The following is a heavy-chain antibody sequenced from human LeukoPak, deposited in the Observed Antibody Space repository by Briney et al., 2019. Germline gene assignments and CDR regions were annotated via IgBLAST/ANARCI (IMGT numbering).Heavy chain of an antibody. Sequence: GGSLRLSCAASGFTFSSYAMSWVRQAPGKGLEWVSAISGSGGSAYYADSVKGRFTISRDNSKNTLYLQMNSLRAEDTAVYYCAGVSGYDYEGYYFDYWGQGTLVTVSS. CDR2: ISGSGGSA. J-gene: IGHJ4*02. V-gene: IGHV3-23*01. CDR1: GFTFSSYA. CDR3: AGVSGYDYEGYYFDY. D-gene: IGHD5-12*01.